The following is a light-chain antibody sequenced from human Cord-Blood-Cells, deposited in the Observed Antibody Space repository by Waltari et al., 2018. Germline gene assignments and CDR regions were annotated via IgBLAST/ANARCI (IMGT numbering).Light chain of an antibody. CDR3: SSYTSSSTWV. J-gene: IGLJ3*02. Sequence: QSALTQPASVSGSPGQSITISCTGTSSDVGGYHYCPWYQQHPGKAPKLMIYDVSKRPSGVSNRFSGSKSGNTASLTISGLQAEDEADYYCSSYTSSSTWVFGGGTKLTVL. V-gene: IGLV2-14*01. CDR1: SSDVGGYHY. CDR2: DVS.